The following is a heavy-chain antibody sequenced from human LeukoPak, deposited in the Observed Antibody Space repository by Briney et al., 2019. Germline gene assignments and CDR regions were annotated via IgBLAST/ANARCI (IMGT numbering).Heavy chain of an antibody. J-gene: IGHJ3*02. CDR1: GGSISSSSYY. D-gene: IGHD1-26*01. CDR3: AREPRIGNAFDI. V-gene: IGHV4-39*07. Sequence: PSETLSLTCTVSGGSISSSSYYWGWIRQPPGKGLEWIGSIYYSGSTYYNPSLKSRVTISVDTSKNQFSLKLSSVTAADTAVYYCAREPRIGNAFDIWGQGTMVTVSS. CDR2: IYYSGST.